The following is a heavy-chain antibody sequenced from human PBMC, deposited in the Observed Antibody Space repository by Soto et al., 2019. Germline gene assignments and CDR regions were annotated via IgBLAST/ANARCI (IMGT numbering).Heavy chain of an antibody. CDR1: GFTFSTYW. D-gene: IGHD7-27*01. CDR2: IKQDGGEK. Sequence: EVQVVESGGGVIQPGGSLRLSCAASGFTFSTYWMSWVRQAPGKGLEWVANIKQDGGEKNYVDSVKGRFTISRDNAKNSLYRQMNRLRVADTAMYYCARDRRTSCGDQKDGMDVWGQWTAVTVSS. CDR3: ARDRRTSCGDQKDGMDV. V-gene: IGHV3-7*03. J-gene: IGHJ6*02.